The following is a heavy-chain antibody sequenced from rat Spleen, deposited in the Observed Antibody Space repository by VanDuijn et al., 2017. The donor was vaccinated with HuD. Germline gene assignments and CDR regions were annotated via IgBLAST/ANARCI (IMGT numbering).Heavy chain of an antibody. J-gene: IGHJ1*01. Sequence: EVHLVESGGGLVQPGGSLKLSCAASGFTFSDYYMAWVRQAPKKGLEWVASISYEGSSTYYGDSVKGRFTISRDNAKSTLYLQMNSLRSEDTATYYCARQKFITMMVVITSDWYFDFWGPGTMVTVSS. V-gene: IGHV5-22*01. CDR3: ARQKFITMMVVITSDWYFDF. D-gene: IGHD1-12*02. CDR2: ISYEGSST. CDR1: GFTFSDYY.